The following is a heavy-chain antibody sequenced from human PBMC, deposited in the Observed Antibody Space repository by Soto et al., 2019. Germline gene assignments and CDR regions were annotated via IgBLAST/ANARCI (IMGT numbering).Heavy chain of an antibody. D-gene: IGHD2-15*01. CDR1: GFTVSSYY. Sequence: EVQLVESGGGLVQPGGSLRLSCAASGFTVSSYYMSWVRQAPGKGLEWVSLIQSGGPTYYADSVKGRFTISRDTSENTLHLQMDSLMGEDTAVYYCARDDVLCAGSRCYGVPVDVWGTGTRVTASS. CDR2: IQSGGPT. CDR3: ARDDVLCAGSRCYGVPVDV. V-gene: IGHV3-66*01. J-gene: IGHJ6*04.